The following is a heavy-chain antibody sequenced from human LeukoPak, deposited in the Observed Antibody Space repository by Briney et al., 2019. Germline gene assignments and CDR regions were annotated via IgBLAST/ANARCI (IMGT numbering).Heavy chain of an antibody. Sequence: GASVKVSCMASGYTFTGYHMHWVRQAPGQGREWMEWISAYNGNTNYAQKPQGRVTMTTDTSTSTAYMELRSLRSDDTAVYYCARVKRIIFFREETAYEMDVWGQGTTVTVSS. D-gene: IGHD3-10*02. CDR2: ISAYNGNT. V-gene: IGHV1-18*04. J-gene: IGHJ6*02. CDR3: ARVKRIIFFREETAYEMDV. CDR1: GYTFTGYH.